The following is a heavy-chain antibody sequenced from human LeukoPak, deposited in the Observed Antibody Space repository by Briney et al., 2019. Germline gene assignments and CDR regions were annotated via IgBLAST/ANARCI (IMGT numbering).Heavy chain of an antibody. J-gene: IGHJ3*02. CDR2: IYYSGST. V-gene: IGHV4-39*01. D-gene: IGHD3-16*01. Sequence: TPSETLSLTCTVSGGSISSSNYYWGWIRQPPGKGLEWIGSIYYSGSTYYNPSLKSRVTISVDTSKYQLSLRLSSVTAADTAVYFCARQVLGSDAFEIWGQGTMVTVSS. CDR1: GGSISSSNYY. CDR3: ARQVLGSDAFEI.